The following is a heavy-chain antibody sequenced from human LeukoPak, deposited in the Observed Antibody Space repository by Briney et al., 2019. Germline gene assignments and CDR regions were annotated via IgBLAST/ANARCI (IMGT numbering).Heavy chain of an antibody. Sequence: PSQTLSLTCTVSGGSISSGGYYWRWIRQPPGKGLEWIGYIYHSGSTYYNPSLKSRVTISVDTSKNQFSLKLSSVTAADTAVYYCARGRVRGVIIRGAFDIWGQGTMVTVSS. CDR1: GGSISSGGYY. CDR3: ARGRVRGVIIRGAFDI. V-gene: IGHV4-30-2*01. CDR2: IYHSGST. J-gene: IGHJ3*02. D-gene: IGHD3-10*01.